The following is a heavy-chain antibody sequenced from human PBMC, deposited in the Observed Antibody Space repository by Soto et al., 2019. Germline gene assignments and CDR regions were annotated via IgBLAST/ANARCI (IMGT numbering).Heavy chain of an antibody. CDR2: IDPSDSYT. V-gene: IGHV5-10-1*01. CDR1: GYSFTSYW. D-gene: IGHD3-3*01. Sequence: GESLKISCKGSGYSFTSYWISWVRQMPGKGLEWMGRIDPSDSYTNYSPSFQGHVTISADKSISTAYLQWSSLKASDTAMYYCARQKGVRDFWSGYEGIYGMDVWGPGTTVTVYS. J-gene: IGHJ6*02. CDR3: ARQKGVRDFWSGYEGIYGMDV.